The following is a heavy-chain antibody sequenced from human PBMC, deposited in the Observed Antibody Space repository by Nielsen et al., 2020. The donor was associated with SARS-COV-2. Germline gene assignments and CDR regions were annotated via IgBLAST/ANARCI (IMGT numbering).Heavy chain of an antibody. CDR1: GFTFGDAI. J-gene: IGHJ6*02. CDR3: KHYYDMDV. CDR2: IRSKTNNYET. Sequence: GGSLRLSCAASGFTFGDAIIHCVRQASGKGLEWVGRIRSKTNNYETSYAASVKGRFIISRDESKNMAYLQMNSLKTDDTAVYYCKHYYDMDVWGQGTTVTVSS. V-gene: IGHV3-73*01.